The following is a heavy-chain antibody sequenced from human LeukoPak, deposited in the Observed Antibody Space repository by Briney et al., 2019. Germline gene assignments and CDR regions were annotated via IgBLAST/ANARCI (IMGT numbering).Heavy chain of an antibody. V-gene: IGHV1-8*01. CDR3: ARGISGLWFGNYYYYHYMDV. J-gene: IGHJ6*03. Sequence: ASVKVSCKASGYTFTSYDINWVRQATGQGLEWMGWMNPNSGNTGYAQKFQGRVTMTRNTSITTAYMELSSPRSEDTAVYYCARGISGLWFGNYYYYHYMDVWGKGTTVTVSS. CDR2: MNPNSGNT. CDR1: GYTFTSYD. D-gene: IGHD3-10*01.